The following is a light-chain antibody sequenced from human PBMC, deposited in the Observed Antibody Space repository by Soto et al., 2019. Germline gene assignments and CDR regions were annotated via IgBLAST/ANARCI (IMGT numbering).Light chain of an antibody. CDR2: GAS. CDR3: QQFRSSPLT. V-gene: IGKV3-20*01. CDR1: QSISSN. Sequence: EIVLTQSPATLSVSPGESATLSCRASQSISSNLAWYQQKPGQSPRLLIYGASSRASGIPDRFSGSGSGTDFTLTISRVEPEDFAVYYCQQFRSSPLTFGGGTKVDI. J-gene: IGKJ4*01.